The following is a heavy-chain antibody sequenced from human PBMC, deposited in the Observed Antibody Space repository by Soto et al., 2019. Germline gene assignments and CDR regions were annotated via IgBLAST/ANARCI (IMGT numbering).Heavy chain of an antibody. CDR1: GFTFSSYG. CDR3: ASAYSSSHLNIDY. CDR2: IWYDGSNK. V-gene: IGHV3-33*01. Sequence: GGSLRLSCAASGFTFSSYGMHWVRQAPGKGLEWVAVIWYDGSNKYYADSVKGRFTISRDNSRNTLYLQMNSLRAEDTAVYYCASAYSSSHLNIDYWGQGTLVTVSS. J-gene: IGHJ4*02. D-gene: IGHD6-6*01.